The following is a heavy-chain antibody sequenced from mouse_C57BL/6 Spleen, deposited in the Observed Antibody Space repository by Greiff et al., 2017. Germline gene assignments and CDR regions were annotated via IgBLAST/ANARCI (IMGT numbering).Heavy chain of an antibody. V-gene: IGHV1-80*01. CDR3: ARRTSNYYGSSPYYFDY. J-gene: IGHJ2*01. D-gene: IGHD1-1*01. Sequence: QVQLQQSGAELVKPGASVKISCKASGYAFSSYWMNWVKQRPGKGLEWIGKIYPGDGDTNYNGKFKGKATLTADKSSSTAYMQLSSLTSEDSAVYFCARRTSNYYGSSPYYFDYWGQGTTLTVSS. CDR1: GYAFSSYW. CDR2: IYPGDGDT.